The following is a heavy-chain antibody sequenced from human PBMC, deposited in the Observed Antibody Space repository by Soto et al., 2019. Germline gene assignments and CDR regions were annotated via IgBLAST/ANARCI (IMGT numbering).Heavy chain of an antibody. D-gene: IGHD2-21*02. J-gene: IGHJ5*02. Sequence: SETLSLTCTVSGGSISSGGYYWSWIRQAPGKGLEWIGYVYYTGSTYYNPSLMSRLTISVDTSKNQFSLKLTSVTAAETAVYYCVRTARQGAVAPHWFDRWGQGTQVTVSS. CDR2: VYYTGST. V-gene: IGHV4-30-4*08. CDR3: VRTARQGAVAPHWFDR. CDR1: GGSISSGGYY.